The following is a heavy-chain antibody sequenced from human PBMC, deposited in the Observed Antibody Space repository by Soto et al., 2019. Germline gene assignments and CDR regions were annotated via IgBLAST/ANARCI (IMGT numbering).Heavy chain of an antibody. J-gene: IGHJ5*02. Sequence: TSETLSLTCTVSGDSVTRGTFFWNWIRQPPGEGLEWIGNIHYGGSTNYNPSLKSRVTISIDTSKNQFSLNLNSVTAADTAVYYCARDKTDVGVLPAALTAWLDPWGQGTLVTV. CDR3: ARDKTDVGVLPAALTAWLDP. D-gene: IGHD2-2*01. CDR2: IHYGGST. V-gene: IGHV4-61*01. CDR1: GDSVTRGTFF.